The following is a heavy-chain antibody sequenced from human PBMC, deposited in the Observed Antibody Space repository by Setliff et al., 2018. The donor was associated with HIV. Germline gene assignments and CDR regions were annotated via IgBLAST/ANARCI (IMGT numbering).Heavy chain of an antibody. V-gene: IGHV4-61*09. CDR1: GGSISSGSYY. Sequence: TLSLTCSVSGGSISSGSYYWSWIRQPAGKGLEWIGHIYTSGSSTYNPPLKSRVTISRDTSKNQFSLKLSSVTAADTAVYYCARAPTVVTLLDYWGQGTLVTVSS. CDR2: IYTSGSS. CDR3: ARAPTVVTLLDY. D-gene: IGHD4-17*01. J-gene: IGHJ4*02.